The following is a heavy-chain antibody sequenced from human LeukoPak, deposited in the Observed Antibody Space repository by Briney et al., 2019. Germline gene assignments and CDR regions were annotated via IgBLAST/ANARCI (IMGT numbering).Heavy chain of an antibody. D-gene: IGHD3-22*01. CDR3: TKYRGTADYYASFDI. V-gene: IGHV3-73*01. CDR1: GFSFSDSS. J-gene: IGHJ3*02. Sequence: PGGPLRVSCAASGFSFSDSSIHWVRQASGKGLEWVGRIRSKPNTSAPAYAASVKGRFTISRDDSENTAFLQMDSLNTDDTAVYYCTKYRGTADYYASFDIWGQATVVTDSS. CDR2: IRSKPNTSAP.